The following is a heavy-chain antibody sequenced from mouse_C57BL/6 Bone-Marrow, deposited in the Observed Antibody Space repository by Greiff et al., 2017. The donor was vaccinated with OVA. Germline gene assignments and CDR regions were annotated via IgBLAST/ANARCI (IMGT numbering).Heavy chain of an antibody. V-gene: IGHV5-9*01. CDR3: ARQRGWLLHWYFDV. D-gene: IGHD2-3*01. CDR2: ISGGGGNT. Sequence: EVKLQESGGGLVKPGGSLKLSCAASGFTFSSYTMSWVRQTPEKRLEWVATISGGGGNTYYPDSVKGRFTISRDNAKNTLYLQMSSLRSEDTALYYCARQRGWLLHWYFDVWGTGTTVTVSS. J-gene: IGHJ1*03. CDR1: GFTFSSYT.